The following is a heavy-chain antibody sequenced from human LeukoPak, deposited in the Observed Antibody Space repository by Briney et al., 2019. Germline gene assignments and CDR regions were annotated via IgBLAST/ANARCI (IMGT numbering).Heavy chain of an antibody. Sequence: GGSLTLSCAASGFTFSSYSMNWVRQAPGKGLEWVSSISSSSSYIYYADSVKGRFTISRDNAKNSLYLQMNSLRAEDTAVYYCASDSGSYAFDIWGQGTMVTVSS. CDR1: GFTFSSYS. D-gene: IGHD1-26*01. J-gene: IGHJ3*02. CDR2: ISSSSSYI. V-gene: IGHV3-21*01. CDR3: ASDSGSYAFDI.